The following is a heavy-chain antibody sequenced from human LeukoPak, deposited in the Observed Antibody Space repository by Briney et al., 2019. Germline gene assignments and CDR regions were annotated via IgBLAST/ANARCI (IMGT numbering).Heavy chain of an antibody. D-gene: IGHD1-26*01. Sequence: PGGSLRLSCAASGFTFSDAWMSWIRQAPGKGLEWVGRIKSKSDGGTTDYAAPVRGRFTISRDDSKHTLYLQMNSLKIEDRAVYYCSTAPGIVGDSTFDFWDQGTLVTVSS. V-gene: IGHV3-15*01. CDR3: STAPGIVGDSTFDF. CDR1: GFTFSDAW. CDR2: IKSKSDGGTT. J-gene: IGHJ4*02.